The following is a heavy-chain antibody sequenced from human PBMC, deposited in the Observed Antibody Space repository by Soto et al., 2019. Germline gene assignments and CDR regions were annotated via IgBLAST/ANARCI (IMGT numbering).Heavy chain of an antibody. V-gene: IGHV3-30*04. CDR3: ARASYTGGWSFMGIDY. CDR1: GFTLSSFA. D-gene: IGHD6-19*01. CDR2: TSSDGSKE. Sequence: QVQMVESGGGVVQPGKSLRLSCAASGFTLSSFAMHWVRQAPGKGLEWVAVTSSDGSKEYYADSVKGRFTISRDNSKNTLYLQMNSRRADATAVFYWARASYTGGWSFMGIDYGGQGPLVTVSS. J-gene: IGHJ4*02.